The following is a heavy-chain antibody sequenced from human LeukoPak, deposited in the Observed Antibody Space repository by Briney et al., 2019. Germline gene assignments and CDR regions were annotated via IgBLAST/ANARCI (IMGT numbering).Heavy chain of an antibody. CDR1: GGSISSSCYY. D-gene: IGHD3-3*01. V-gene: IGHV4-39*07. CDR2: IYYSEST. J-gene: IGHJ5*02. CDR3: ARDQAGDFWSGYLNWFDP. Sequence: PSETLSLTCTVSGGSISSSCYYWGWIRQPPGKGLEWIGSIYYSESTYYNPSLKSRVTISVDTSKNQFSLKLSSVTAADTAVYYCARDQAGDFWSGYLNWFDPWGQGTLVTVSS.